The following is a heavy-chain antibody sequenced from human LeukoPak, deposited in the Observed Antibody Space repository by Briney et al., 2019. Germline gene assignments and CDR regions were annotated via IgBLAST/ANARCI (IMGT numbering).Heavy chain of an antibody. Sequence: ASVKVSCKASGYTFTSYYMHWMRQAPGQGLEWMGIINPSGGSTSYAQKFQGRVTMTRDTSTSTVYMELSSLRSEDTAVYYCARAKELLWFGEFIDYWGQGTLVTVSS. V-gene: IGHV1-46*01. CDR1: GYTFTSYY. J-gene: IGHJ4*02. CDR2: INPSGGST. D-gene: IGHD3-10*01. CDR3: ARAKELLWFGEFIDY.